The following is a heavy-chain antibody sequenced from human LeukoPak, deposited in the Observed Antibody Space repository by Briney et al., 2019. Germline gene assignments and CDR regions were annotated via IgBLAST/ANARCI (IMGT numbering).Heavy chain of an antibody. D-gene: IGHD1-1*01. CDR1: DDSITMYY. Sequence: SETLSLTCSVSDDSITMYYWTWIRQPPGKGLEWMGYVDHTGSTNFNPSLNGRVSISRDTTKNLFSLRLRSVTAADTAVYFCARGRVSSSTWYSTYYYYFYMDVWGKGTTVTVSS. V-gene: IGHV4-59*01. CDR2: VDHTGST. CDR3: ARGRVSSSTWYSTYYYYFYMDV. J-gene: IGHJ6*03.